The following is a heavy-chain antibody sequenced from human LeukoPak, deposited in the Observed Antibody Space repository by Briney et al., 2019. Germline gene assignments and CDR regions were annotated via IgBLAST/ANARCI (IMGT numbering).Heavy chain of an antibody. CDR1: GYSFNDYY. Sequence: ASVKVSCKASGYSFNDYYIHWARQAPGQGLEWMGWINPNRGGTSYAQKFQGRVAMTRDTSITTAYMELSSLRSDDTAMYYCARDTCDGVTCYNWFDPWGQGTLVTVSS. CDR2: INPNRGGT. CDR3: ARDTCDGVTCYNWFDP. D-gene: IGHD4-17*01. V-gene: IGHV1-2*02. J-gene: IGHJ5*02.